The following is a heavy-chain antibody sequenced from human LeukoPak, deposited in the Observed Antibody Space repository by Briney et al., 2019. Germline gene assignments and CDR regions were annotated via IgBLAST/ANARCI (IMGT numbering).Heavy chain of an antibody. CDR2: LNADGNSI. CDR1: GFTFSNYW. D-gene: IGHD5-12*01. J-gene: IGHJ4*02. Sequence: GGSLRLSCAASGFTFSNYWMHWVRHAPGKGLGWVSRLNADGNSITYADSVRGRFTISRDNAKNTVHLQMNSLRVEDTAISFCAGAYSAYDPFNYWGQGSLVTVSS. CDR3: AGAYSAYDPFNY. V-gene: IGHV3-74*01.